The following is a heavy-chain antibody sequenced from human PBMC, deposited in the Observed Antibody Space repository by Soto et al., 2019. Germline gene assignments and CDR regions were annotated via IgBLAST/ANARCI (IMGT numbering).Heavy chain of an antibody. CDR1: GFTFSSYS. D-gene: IGHD3-10*01. J-gene: IGHJ5*02. CDR3: ARACYYGSGSSYRCLDP. Sequence: GGSLRLSCAASGFTFSSYSMNWVRQAPGKGLEWVSSISSSSSYIYYADSVKGRFTISRDNAKNSLYLQMNSLRAEDTAVYYCARACYYGSGSSYRCLDPWGQGTLVTVSS. V-gene: IGHV3-21*01. CDR2: ISSSSSYI.